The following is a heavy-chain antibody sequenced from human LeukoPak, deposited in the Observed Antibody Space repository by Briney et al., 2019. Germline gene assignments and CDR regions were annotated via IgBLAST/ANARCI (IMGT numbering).Heavy chain of an antibody. CDR1: GGTLSSYA. D-gene: IGHD5-18*01. CDR3: ARGGYSYGY. Sequence: SVKVSCKTSGGTLSSYAISWMRQAPGQGLEWMGGIIPILSTTTYAQEFQGRVTITADESTSTAYMELSSLRSEDTAVYYCARGGYSYGYWGQGTLVTVSS. J-gene: IGHJ4*02. V-gene: IGHV1-69*13. CDR2: IIPILSTT.